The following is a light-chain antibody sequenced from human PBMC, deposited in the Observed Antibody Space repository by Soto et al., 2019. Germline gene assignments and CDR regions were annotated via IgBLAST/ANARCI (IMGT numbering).Light chain of an antibody. J-gene: IGKJ1*01. CDR3: QQYKSWPWT. CDR2: SAS. CDR1: QSVSSN. Sequence: EIVMMQSPATLSVSPGERATLSCRASQSVSSNLAWYLQKPGQAPRLLIHSASTRATDVPARCSGSGSGTEFTHPLSSLQSEDFAVYFCQQYKSWPWTFGQGNKVEI. V-gene: IGKV3-15*01.